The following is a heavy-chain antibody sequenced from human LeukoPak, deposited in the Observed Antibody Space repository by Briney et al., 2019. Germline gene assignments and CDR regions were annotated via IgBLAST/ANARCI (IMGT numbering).Heavy chain of an antibody. CDR2: ISEDGVRT. CDR3: AKDAQYASWLS. V-gene: IGHV3-23*01. CDR1: AFTFIIYA. D-gene: IGHD2-2*01. J-gene: IGHJ4*02. Sequence: PGASLIPSSAASAFTFIIYAMRRASQAPRKGREWVSTISEDGVRTHYADSVKGRFSISRDNSKNTLDPQTNSLRGEQTATYYCAKDAQYASWLSGGRGTLVSVSS.